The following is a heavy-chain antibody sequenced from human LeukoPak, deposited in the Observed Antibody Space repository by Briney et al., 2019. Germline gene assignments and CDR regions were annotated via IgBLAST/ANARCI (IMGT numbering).Heavy chain of an antibody. CDR3: VRTFQGSWPYYYSYMDV. CDR1: GFPFSTFW. CDR2: INPDGSGT. D-gene: IGHD6-13*01. Sequence: GGSLRLSCAASGFPFSTFWMHWVRQAPGKGLVWVSLINPDGSGTNYADSVEGRFTISRDNANNTLYLHMNSLRTEDTAVYYCVRTFQGSWPYYYSYMDVWGKGTTVIVSS. V-gene: IGHV3-74*01. J-gene: IGHJ6*03.